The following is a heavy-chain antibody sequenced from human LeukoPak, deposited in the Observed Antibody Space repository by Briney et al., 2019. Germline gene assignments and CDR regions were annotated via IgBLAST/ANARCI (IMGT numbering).Heavy chain of an antibody. CDR1: GYTFTSYG. Sequence: RASVKVSCKASGYTFTSYGISWVRQAPGQGLEWMGWISAYNGNTNYAQKLQGRVTMTTDTSTSTAYMELRSLRSDDTAVYYCARESDSSGYPDAFDIWGQGTMVTVSS. J-gene: IGHJ3*02. D-gene: IGHD3-22*01. V-gene: IGHV1-18*01. CDR3: ARESDSSGYPDAFDI. CDR2: ISAYNGNT.